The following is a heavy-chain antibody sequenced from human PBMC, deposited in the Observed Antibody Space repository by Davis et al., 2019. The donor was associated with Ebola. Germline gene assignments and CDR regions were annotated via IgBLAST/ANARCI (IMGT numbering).Heavy chain of an antibody. CDR3: ARGRIMITFGDRLHYYGMDV. J-gene: IGHJ6*02. CDR2: IIPIFGTA. D-gene: IGHD3-16*01. V-gene: IGHV1-69*13. Sequence: SVKVSCKASGGTFSSYAISWVRQAPGQGLEWMGGIIPIFGTANYAQKFQGRVTITADESTSTAYMELSSLRSEDTAVYYCARGRIMITFGDRLHYYGMDVWGQGTTVTVSS. CDR1: GGTFSSYA.